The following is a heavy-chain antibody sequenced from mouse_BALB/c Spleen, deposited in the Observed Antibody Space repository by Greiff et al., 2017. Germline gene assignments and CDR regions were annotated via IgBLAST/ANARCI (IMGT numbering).Heavy chain of an antibody. V-gene: IGHV5-17*02. D-gene: IGHD4-1*01. Sequence: EVQGVESGGGLVQPGGSRKLSCAASGFTFSSFGIHWVRQAPEKGLEWVAYISRGSRTIYYADTVKGRFTISRDNPKNTLFLQMTSLRSGDTAMYYCARSQTGTRARDYWGQGTSVTGSS. CDR2: ISRGSRTI. J-gene: IGHJ4*01. CDR1: GFTFSSFG. CDR3: ARSQTGTRARDY.